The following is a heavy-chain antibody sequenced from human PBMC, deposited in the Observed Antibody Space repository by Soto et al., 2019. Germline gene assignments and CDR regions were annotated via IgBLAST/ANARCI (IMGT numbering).Heavy chain of an antibody. V-gene: IGHV4-59*01. Sequence: PSETLSLTCTVSGGSISSYYWSWIRQPPGKGLEWIGYFFYSGSTNYNPSLKSRVTISIDTSKNQFSLKLNSVTAADTAVYYCARGGDWKFDDWGQGSLVTVSS. J-gene: IGHJ4*02. D-gene: IGHD2-21*02. CDR1: GGSISSYY. CDR3: ARGGDWKFDD. CDR2: FFYSGST.